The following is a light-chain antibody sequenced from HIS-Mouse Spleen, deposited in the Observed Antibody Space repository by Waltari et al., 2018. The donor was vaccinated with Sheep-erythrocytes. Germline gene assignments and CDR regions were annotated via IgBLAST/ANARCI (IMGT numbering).Light chain of an antibody. CDR2: DVS. J-gene: IGLJ1*01. Sequence: QSALTQPRPVSGSPGQSATISCTGTSSHVGGYVSVSWYQQHPGKAPKLMIYDVSKRPSGVPDRFSGSKSGNTASLTISGLQAEDEADYYCCSYAGSYNHVFATGTKVTVL. CDR3: CSYAGSYNHV. CDR1: SSHVGGYVS. V-gene: IGLV2-11*01.